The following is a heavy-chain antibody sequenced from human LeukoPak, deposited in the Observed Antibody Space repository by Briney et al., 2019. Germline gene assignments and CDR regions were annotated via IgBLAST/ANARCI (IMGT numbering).Heavy chain of an antibody. J-gene: IGHJ4*02. CDR3: AKDPDYQDY. CDR2: ISDSGTST. D-gene: IGHD4-11*01. V-gene: IGHV3-23*01. Sequence: HPGGSLRLSCVASGFIFSNYVMNWVRQAPGKGLECVSSISDSGTSTYYADSVKGRFTTSRDNSKNTLYLQMNSLRAEDTAVYYCAKDPDYQDYWGQGTLVTVSS. CDR1: GFIFSNYV.